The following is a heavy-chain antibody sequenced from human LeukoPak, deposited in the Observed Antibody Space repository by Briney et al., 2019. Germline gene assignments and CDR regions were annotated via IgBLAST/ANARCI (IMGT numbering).Heavy chain of an antibody. CDR3: ARDRGGDTRHYLDY. CDR2: ISSSSSYI. V-gene: IGHV3-21*01. D-gene: IGHD4-17*01. Sequence: PGGSLRLSCAASRFTFSSYNMNWVRQAPGKGLEWVSSISSSSSYIYYADSVKGRFTISRDNAKNSLYLQMNSLRDEDTAVYYCARDRGGDTRHYLDYLGQGTLVHVSS. J-gene: IGHJ4*02. CDR1: RFTFSSYN.